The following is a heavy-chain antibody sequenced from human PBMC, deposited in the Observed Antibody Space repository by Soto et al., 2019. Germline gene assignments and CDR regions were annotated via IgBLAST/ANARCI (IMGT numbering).Heavy chain of an antibody. J-gene: IGHJ5*02. CDR1: GFTFSSYA. CDR3: ARDRRLRYCSGGSCYYNWFDP. V-gene: IGHV3-30-3*01. CDR2: ISYDGSNK. D-gene: IGHD2-15*01. Sequence: TGGSLRLSCAASGFTFSSYAMHWVRQAPGKGLEWVAVISYDGSNKYYADSVKGRFTISRDNSKNTLYLQMNSLRAEDTAVYYCARDRRLRYCSGGSCYYNWFDPWGQGTLVTVSS.